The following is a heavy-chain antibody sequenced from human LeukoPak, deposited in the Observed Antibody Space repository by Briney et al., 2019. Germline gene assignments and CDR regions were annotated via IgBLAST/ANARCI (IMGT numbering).Heavy chain of an antibody. J-gene: IGHJ4*02. CDR3: ARDKPVVTRYYFDY. D-gene: IGHD2-21*02. CDR2: ISANNGDT. Sequence: GASVKVSCKASGYTFTSYGIAWVRQAPGQGLQWMGWISANNGDTSYSQKLQGRVTMTTDTSTNTAYMELRSLTSDDTAVYYCARDKPVVTRYYFDYWGQGTLVTVSS. CDR1: GYTFTSYG. V-gene: IGHV1-18*01.